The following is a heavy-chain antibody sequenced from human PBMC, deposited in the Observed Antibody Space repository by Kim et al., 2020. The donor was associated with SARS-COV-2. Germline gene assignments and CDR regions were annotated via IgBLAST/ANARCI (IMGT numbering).Heavy chain of an antibody. Sequence: GGSLRLSCAASGFTFSSHAMTWVRQAPGKGLEWVSPISGNGGSTYYADSVKGRFTISRDNSKNTLYLQMNSLRAEDTAVYYCARSRAGKGGNNLHSMDVWGQGTTVTVSS. J-gene: IGHJ6*02. D-gene: IGHD2-15*01. CDR3: ARSRAGKGGNNLHSMDV. CDR2: ISGNGGST. CDR1: GFTFSSHA. V-gene: IGHV3-23*01.